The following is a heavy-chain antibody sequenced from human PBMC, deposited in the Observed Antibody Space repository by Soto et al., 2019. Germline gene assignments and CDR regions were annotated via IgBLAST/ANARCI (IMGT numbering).Heavy chain of an antibody. CDR2: ISSSSSYI. Sequence: GGSLRLSCAASGFTFSSYSMNWVRQAPGKGLEWVSSISSSSSYIYYADSVKGRFTISRDNAKNSLYLQMNSLRAEDTAVYYCARDFYGSGSYLYWGQGTLVTVSS. V-gene: IGHV3-21*01. CDR3: ARDFYGSGSYLY. J-gene: IGHJ4*02. D-gene: IGHD3-10*01. CDR1: GFTFSSYS.